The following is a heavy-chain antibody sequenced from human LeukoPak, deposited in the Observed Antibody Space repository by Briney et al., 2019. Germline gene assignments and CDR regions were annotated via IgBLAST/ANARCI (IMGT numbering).Heavy chain of an antibody. D-gene: IGHD3-22*01. CDR3: ARVRAKGVFVTMTGEFDY. Sequence: SETLSLTCTVSGGSISSGSYYWSWIRQPAGKGLEWIGRIYTSGSTNYNPSLKSRVTISVDTSKNQFSLKLSSVTAADTAVYYCARVRAKGVFVTMTGEFDYWGQGTLVTVSS. J-gene: IGHJ4*02. V-gene: IGHV4-61*02. CDR1: GGSISSGSYY. CDR2: IYTSGST.